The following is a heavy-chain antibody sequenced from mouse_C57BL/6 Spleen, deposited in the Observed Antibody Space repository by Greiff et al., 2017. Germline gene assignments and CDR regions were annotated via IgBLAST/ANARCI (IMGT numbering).Heavy chain of an antibody. V-gene: IGHV1-7*01. CDR1: GYTFTSYW. CDR3: ARADYGSSYGFAY. D-gene: IGHD1-1*01. Sequence: QVHVKQSGAELAKPGASVKLSCKASGYTFTSYWMHWVKQRPGQGLEWIGYINPSRGYTKYNQKFKDKATLTADKSSSTAYMQLSSLTYEDSAVYYWARADYGSSYGFAYWGQGTLVTVSA. J-gene: IGHJ3*01. CDR2: INPSRGYT.